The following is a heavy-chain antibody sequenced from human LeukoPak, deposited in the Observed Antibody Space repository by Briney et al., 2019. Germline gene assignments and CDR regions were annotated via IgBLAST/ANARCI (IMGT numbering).Heavy chain of an antibody. J-gene: IGHJ4*02. Sequence: GSLRLSCAASGFTFSDYYMSWIRQAPGKGLEWVSYISSSGSTIYYADSVKGRFTISRDNAKNSLYLQMNSLRAEDTAVYYCARAAYCSSTSCYLSYYFDYWGQGTLVTVSS. CDR2: ISSSGSTI. V-gene: IGHV3-11*01. CDR3: ARAAYCSSTSCYLSYYFDY. CDR1: GFTFSDYY. D-gene: IGHD2-2*01.